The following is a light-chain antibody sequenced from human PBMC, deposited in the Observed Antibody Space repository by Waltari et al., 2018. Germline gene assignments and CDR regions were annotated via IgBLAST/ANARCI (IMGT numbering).Light chain of an antibody. J-gene: IGLJ2*01. CDR3: SSYAGSSKGV. CDR1: SSDVGNYKR. Sequence: QSALTQPASVSGSPGQSITISCTVTSSDVGNYKRVSWYQQHPGKAPKLMIYAVSKRPSGVSDRVSGSKSGDMASLTISGLQPEDEAEYFCSSYAGSSKGVFGGGTKVTAL. V-gene: IGLV2-23*02. CDR2: AVS.